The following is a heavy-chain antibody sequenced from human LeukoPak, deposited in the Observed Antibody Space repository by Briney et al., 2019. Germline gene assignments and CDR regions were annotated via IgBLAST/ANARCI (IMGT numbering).Heavy chain of an antibody. D-gene: IGHD2-2*01. Sequence: EASVKVSCKASGGTFSSYAISWVRQAPGQGLEWMGRIIPILGIANYAQKFQGRVTITADESTSTAYMELSSLRSEDTAVYYCARELSTVPCWFDPWGQGTLVTVSS. CDR3: ARELSTVPCWFDP. CDR2: IIPILGIA. J-gene: IGHJ5*02. V-gene: IGHV1-69*04. CDR1: GGTFSSYA.